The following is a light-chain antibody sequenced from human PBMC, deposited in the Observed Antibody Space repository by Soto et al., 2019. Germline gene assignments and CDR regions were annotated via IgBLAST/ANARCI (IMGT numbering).Light chain of an antibody. J-gene: IGLJ1*01. CDR3: NSYTVRTNFV. CDR1: SSDIGSYTY. V-gene: IGLV2-14*01. Sequence: QCGLGHPASVSGSPGHAITISCTGTSSDIGSYTYVSWYQQHPVKAPKLMIYEVTSRPSGVSNRFSGSKSGNTASLTISGLQAEDDAHYYCNSYTVRTNFVFGTGTKVTVL. CDR2: EVT.